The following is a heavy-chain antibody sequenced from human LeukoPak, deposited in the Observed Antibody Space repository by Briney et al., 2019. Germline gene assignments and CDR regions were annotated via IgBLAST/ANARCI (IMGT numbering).Heavy chain of an antibody. J-gene: IGHJ4*02. Sequence: GGPLRLSCAASGFPFNIYRMHWVRQVPGKGLEWVSHISVDGTRTTYADSVKGRFTISRDNAKNMLYLEMNSLRSEDTGVYYCAWGAHGPECRGQGTLVSVS. D-gene: IGHD1-14*01. CDR2: ISVDGTRT. V-gene: IGHV3-74*03. CDR1: GFPFNIYR. CDR3: AWGAHGPEC.